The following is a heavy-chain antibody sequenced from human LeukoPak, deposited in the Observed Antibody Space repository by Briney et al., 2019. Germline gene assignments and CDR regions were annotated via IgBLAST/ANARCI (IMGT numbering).Heavy chain of an antibody. CDR1: GFTFSSYA. J-gene: IGHJ4*02. V-gene: IGHV3-23*01. D-gene: IGHD1-7*01. Sequence: GGSLRLSCAASGFTFSSYAMSWVRQAPGKGLEWVSAISGSGGSTYYADSVKGRYTISRDNSKNTPYLQMNSLRAEDTAVYYCAKDTLELPFDYWGQGTLVTVSS. CDR3: AKDTLELPFDY. CDR2: ISGSGGST.